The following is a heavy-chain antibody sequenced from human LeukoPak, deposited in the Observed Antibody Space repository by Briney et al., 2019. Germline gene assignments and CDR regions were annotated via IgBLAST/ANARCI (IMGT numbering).Heavy chain of an antibody. D-gene: IGHD3-10*01. J-gene: IGHJ4*02. CDR2: ISTDGSST. V-gene: IGHV3-74*01. Sequence: GGSLRLSCAASGFTFSRYWMHWLRQAPGKGLAWVSRISTDGSSTSYADSVKGRFTISRDNAKNSLYLQMDSLRDEDTAVYYCARDDGKFGSGYYWGQGTLVTVSS. CDR3: ARDDGKFGSGYY. CDR1: GFTFSRYW.